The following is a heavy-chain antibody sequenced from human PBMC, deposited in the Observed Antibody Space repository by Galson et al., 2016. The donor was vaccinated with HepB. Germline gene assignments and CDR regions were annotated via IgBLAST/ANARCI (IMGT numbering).Heavy chain of an antibody. CDR3: AKDSYNWSFDY. D-gene: IGHD1-1*01. J-gene: IGHJ4*02. CDR1: GYSFANYH. CDR2: IHPSGVTT. Sequence: CKASGYSFANYHMHCVRQAPGQGLEWMGTIHPSGVTTNLAKKFRDRNTLTRDTSTGTFSLELTSMRSGDTAIDFCAKDSYNWSFDYWGQGTLVTVSS. V-gene: IGHV1-46*01.